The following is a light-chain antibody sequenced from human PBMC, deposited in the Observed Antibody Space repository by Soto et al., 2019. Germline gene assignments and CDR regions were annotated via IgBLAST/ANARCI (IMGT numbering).Light chain of an antibody. CDR2: GAS. J-gene: IGKJ1*01. Sequence: EIVLTQSPATLSVSPGERATLSCRASQSVSSIYLAWYQQKPGQAPRLLIYGASSRATGIPDRFSGSGSGTDFTLTIRRLAPEDFAVYYCQHYGSSPPVTFGQGTKVDI. V-gene: IGKV3-20*01. CDR1: QSVSSIY. CDR3: QHYGSSPPVT.